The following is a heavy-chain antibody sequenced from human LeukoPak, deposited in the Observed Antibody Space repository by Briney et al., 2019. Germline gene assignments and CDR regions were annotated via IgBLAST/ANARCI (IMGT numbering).Heavy chain of an antibody. CDR1: GFTVSSDY. CDR3: ARSANDFWSGYYTWWGENPRNYGMDV. J-gene: IGHJ6*02. Sequence: PGGSLRLSCAASGFTVSSDYMSWVRQVPGKGLEWVSVIYSGGSTYYADSVKGRFTISRDNSKNTLYLQMNSLRAEDTAVYYCARSANDFWSGYYTWWGENPRNYGMDVWGQGTTVTVSS. D-gene: IGHD3-3*01. V-gene: IGHV3-53*01. CDR2: IYSGGST.